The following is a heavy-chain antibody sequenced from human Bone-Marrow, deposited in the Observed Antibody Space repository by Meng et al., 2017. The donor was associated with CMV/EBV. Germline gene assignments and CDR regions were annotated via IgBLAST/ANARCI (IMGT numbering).Heavy chain of an antibody. CDR1: GFSFSSYW. D-gene: IGHD1-26*01. Sequence: GGSLRLSCAASGFSFSSYWLSWVRQAPGKGLEWVANIKQDGSEKYYVDSVKGRFTISRDNPKNSLYLQMNYLRAEDTAVYYCVSRDSYYPDWGQGTLVTVSS. V-gene: IGHV3-7*01. CDR3: VSRDSYYPD. J-gene: IGHJ4*02. CDR2: IKQDGSEK.